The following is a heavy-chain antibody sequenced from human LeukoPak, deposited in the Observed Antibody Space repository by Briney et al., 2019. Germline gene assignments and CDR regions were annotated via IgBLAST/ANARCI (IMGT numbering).Heavy chain of an antibody. Sequence: SQTLSLTCAVSGGSISSGGYSWSWIRQPPGKGLEWIGYIYHSGSTYYNPSLKSRVTISVDRSKNQFSLKLSSVTAADTAVYYCAREGGDYHNDYWGQGTLVTVSS. D-gene: IGHD5-12*01. CDR2: IYHSGST. CDR3: AREGGDYHNDY. V-gene: IGHV4-30-2*01. J-gene: IGHJ4*02. CDR1: GGSISSGGYS.